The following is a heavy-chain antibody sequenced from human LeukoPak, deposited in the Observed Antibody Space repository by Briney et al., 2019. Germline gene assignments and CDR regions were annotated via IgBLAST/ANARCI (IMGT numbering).Heavy chain of an antibody. CDR3: AKSGLAYCGGDCTNWFDP. CDR1: GFTFSSYG. CDR2: IRYDGSNK. Sequence: GGSLRLXCAASGFTFSSYGMHWVRQAPGKGLEWVAFIRYDGSNKYYADSVKGRFTISRDNSKNTLYLQMNSLRAEDTAVYYCAKSGLAYCGGDCTNWFDPWGQGTLVTVSS. J-gene: IGHJ5*02. D-gene: IGHD2-21*01. V-gene: IGHV3-30*02.